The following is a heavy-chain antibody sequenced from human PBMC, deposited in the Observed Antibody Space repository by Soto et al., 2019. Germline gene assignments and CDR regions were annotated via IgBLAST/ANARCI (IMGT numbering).Heavy chain of an antibody. CDR3: ARSNVLRFLEWLLGGMDV. CDR2: IIPIFGTA. CDR1: GGTFSSYA. V-gene: IGHV1-69*13. D-gene: IGHD3-3*01. J-gene: IGHJ6*02. Sequence: GASVKVSCTASGGTFSSYAISWVRQAPGQGLEWMGGIIPIFGTANYAQKFQGRVTITADESTSTAYMELSSLRSEDTAVYYCARSNVLRFLEWLLGGMDVWGQGTTVTVSS.